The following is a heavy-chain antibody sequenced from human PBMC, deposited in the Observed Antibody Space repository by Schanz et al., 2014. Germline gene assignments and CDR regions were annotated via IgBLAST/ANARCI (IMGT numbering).Heavy chain of an antibody. CDR3: AKGRFGELSAFDI. CDR1: GFSVGNKY. D-gene: IGHD3-10*01. J-gene: IGHJ3*02. V-gene: IGHV3-48*01. CDR2: ISSSSSTR. Sequence: EVQLVESGGGLVQPGGSLRLSCAASGFSVGNKYMNWVRQAPGKGLEWVSYISSSSSTRYYADSVKGRFTISRDNAKNSLFLQMNSLRAEDTAVYYCAKGRFGELSAFDIWGQGTMVTVSS.